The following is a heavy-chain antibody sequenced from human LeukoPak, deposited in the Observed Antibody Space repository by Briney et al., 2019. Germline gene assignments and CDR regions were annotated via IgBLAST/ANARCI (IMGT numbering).Heavy chain of an antibody. J-gene: IGHJ3*02. Sequence: KTSETLSLTCTVSGGSISSSSYYWGWIRQPPGKGLEWIGSIYYSGSTYYNPYLKSRVTISVDTSKNQFSLKLSSVTAADTAVYYCARDAPLAWYDSSRSNAFDIWGQGTMVTVSS. D-gene: IGHD3-22*01. CDR1: GGSISSSSYY. V-gene: IGHV4-39*07. CDR3: ARDAPLAWYDSSRSNAFDI. CDR2: IYYSGST.